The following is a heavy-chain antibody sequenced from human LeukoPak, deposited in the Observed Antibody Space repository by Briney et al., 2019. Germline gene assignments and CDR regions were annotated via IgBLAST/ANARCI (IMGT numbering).Heavy chain of an antibody. CDR2: ISYDGSNK. CDR1: GFTFSSYA. J-gene: IGHJ3*02. CDR3: ARAPPEDAFDI. V-gene: IGHV3-30-3*01. Sequence: GGSLRLSCAASGFTFSSYAMHWVRQAPGKGLEWVAVISYDGSNKYYADSVKGRFTISRDNSKNTLYLQMNSLRAEGTAVYYCARAPPEDAFDIWGQGTMVTVSS.